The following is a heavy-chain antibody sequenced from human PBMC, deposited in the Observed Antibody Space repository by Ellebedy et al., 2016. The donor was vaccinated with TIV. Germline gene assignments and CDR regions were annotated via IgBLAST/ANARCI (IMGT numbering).Heavy chain of an antibody. D-gene: IGHD6-19*01. Sequence: SETLSLXXTVSGGSISSSSYNWGWIRQPPGKGLEWIGEINHSGSTKYNSSLKSRVTISVDTSKNQFSLRLSSVTAADTAVYHCARRNSVAPEAGIAYWGEGTRVTVSS. CDR3: ARRNSVAPEAGIAY. V-gene: IGHV4-39*07. CDR1: GGSISSSSYN. CDR2: INHSGST. J-gene: IGHJ4*02.